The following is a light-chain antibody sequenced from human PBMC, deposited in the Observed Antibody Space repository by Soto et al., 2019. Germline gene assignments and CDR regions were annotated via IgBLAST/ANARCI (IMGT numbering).Light chain of an antibody. J-gene: IGKJ5*01. Sequence: AIQLTQSPSSLSASVGDRVTITCRASQDIRGALAWYQQKPGKAPKILIYDVSTLESGVLSRFSGSSSGTDFTLAISSLQPVDFATYYCQQFNSYPITFGQGTRLEIK. CDR3: QQFNSYPIT. CDR1: QDIRGA. CDR2: DVS. V-gene: IGKV1-13*02.